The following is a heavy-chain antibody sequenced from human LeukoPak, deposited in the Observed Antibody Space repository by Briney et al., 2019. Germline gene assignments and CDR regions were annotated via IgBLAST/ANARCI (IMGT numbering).Heavy chain of an antibody. V-gene: IGHV3-21*01. J-gene: IGHJ2*01. CDR1: GFTFSGYG. Sequence: PGGSLRLSCAASGFTFSGYGMHWVRQAPGKGLEWVSSISSSSSYIYYADSVKGRFTISRDNAKNSLYLQMNSLRAEDTAVYYCARGGLSGWDGLWYFDLWGRGTLVTVSS. CDR2: ISSSSSYI. CDR3: ARGGLSGWDGLWYFDL. D-gene: IGHD7-27*01.